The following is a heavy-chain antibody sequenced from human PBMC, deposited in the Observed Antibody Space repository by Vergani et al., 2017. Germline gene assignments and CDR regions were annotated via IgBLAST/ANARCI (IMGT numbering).Heavy chain of an antibody. V-gene: IGHV1-46*03. D-gene: IGHD6-13*01. CDR1: GYTFSNYY. CDR3: ARGSSLAAAGSDY. Sequence: QVQVVQSGAEVKKSGASVKVSCKTSGYTFSNYYMHWVRQAPGQGLEWMGIINPSGGSTSYAQKFQGRVTMTRDTSTSTVYMELSSLRSEDTAVYYCARGSSLAAAGSDYWGQGTLVTVSS. CDR2: INPSGGST. J-gene: IGHJ4*02.